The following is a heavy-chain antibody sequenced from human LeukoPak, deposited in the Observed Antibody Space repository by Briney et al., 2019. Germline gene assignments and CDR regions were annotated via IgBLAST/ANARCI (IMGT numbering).Heavy chain of an antibody. CDR2: IIPIFGPA. V-gene: IGHV1-69*05. Sequence: SVPVSCKASGCTFSNYAISWVQQAPGQGREGMGGIIPIFGPANYAQQFLARVTITTDESTSTAYVELSGLISEDPALDHGARADYYERSCDYVSFDAWGEGTLVTVSS. D-gene: IGHD3-22*01. CDR3: ARADYYERSCDYVSFDA. CDR1: GCTFSNYA. J-gene: IGHJ5*02.